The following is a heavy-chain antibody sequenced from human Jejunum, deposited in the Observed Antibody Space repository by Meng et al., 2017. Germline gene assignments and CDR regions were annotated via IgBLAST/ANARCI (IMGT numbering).Heavy chain of an antibody. CDR2: INAGSGNT. Sequence: ASVKVSCKASGYTFRTYAIHWVRQAPGQRLEWMGWINAGSGNTQYSQRFQDRVTITTDTYASTAYLDLSSLRSEDKAVYYCARRYYVSGSPDYWGQGTLVTVSS. J-gene: IGHJ4*02. D-gene: IGHD3-10*01. CDR1: GYTFRTYA. V-gene: IGHV1-3*01. CDR3: ARRYYVSGSPDY.